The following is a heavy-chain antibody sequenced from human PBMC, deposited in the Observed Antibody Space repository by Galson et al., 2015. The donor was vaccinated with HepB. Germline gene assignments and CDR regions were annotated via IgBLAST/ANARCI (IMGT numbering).Heavy chain of an antibody. CDR2: ISWDGGST. CDR1: GFTFDDYA. J-gene: IGHJ6*02. CDR3: AKDSSGDDTRGGMDV. Sequence: SLRLSCAASGFTFDDYAMHWVRQAPGKGLEWVSLISWDGGSTYYADSVKGRFTISRDNSKNSLYLQMNSLRAEDTALYYCAKDSSGDDTRGGMDVWGQGTTVTVSS. V-gene: IGHV3-43D*03. D-gene: IGHD6-19*01.